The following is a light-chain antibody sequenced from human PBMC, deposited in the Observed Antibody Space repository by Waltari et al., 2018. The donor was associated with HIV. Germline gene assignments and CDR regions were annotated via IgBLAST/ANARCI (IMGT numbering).Light chain of an antibody. CDR1: SSDVGGYNY. CDR2: EVS. CDR3: SSYTSSSTYV. Sequence: QSALTQPASVSGSPGQSITISCTGTSSDVGGYNYVSWYQQHPGKAPKLMIYEVSNRPAGVSKRFSGSKPGNTASLTISGLQAGDEADYDCSSYTSSSTYVFGTGTKVTVL. J-gene: IGLJ1*01. V-gene: IGLV2-14*01.